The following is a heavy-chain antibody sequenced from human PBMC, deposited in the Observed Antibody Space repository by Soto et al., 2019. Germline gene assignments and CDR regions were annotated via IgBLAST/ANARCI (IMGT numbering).Heavy chain of an antibody. CDR2: IYYSGST. J-gene: IGHJ4*02. V-gene: IGHV4-59*01. CDR1: GGSISSYY. Sequence: QVQLQESGPGLVKPSETLSLTCTVSGGSISSYYWSWIRQPPGKGLEWIGNIYYSGSTNYNPSLKRRVTISVDTSKTQFSLKLSSVTDADTAVYYCARGYGDYVSDYWGQGTLVTVSS. D-gene: IGHD4-17*01. CDR3: ARGYGDYVSDY.